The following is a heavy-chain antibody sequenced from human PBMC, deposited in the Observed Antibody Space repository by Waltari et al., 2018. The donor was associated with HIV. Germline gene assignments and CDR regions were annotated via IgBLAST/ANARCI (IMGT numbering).Heavy chain of an antibody. V-gene: IGHV6-1*01. D-gene: IGHD1-7*01. Sequence: QVQLQQSGPGLVKPSQTLSLTCAISGDSVSSNSAAWNWIRQSPSRGLEWLGRTYYRSKWYNDYAVSVKSRITINPDTSKNQFSLQLNSVTPEDTAVYYCARDGYRITGTTSGETYYFDYWGQGTLVTVSS. CDR3: ARDGYRITGTTSGETYYFDY. J-gene: IGHJ4*02. CDR2: TYYRSKWYN. CDR1: GDSVSSNSAA.